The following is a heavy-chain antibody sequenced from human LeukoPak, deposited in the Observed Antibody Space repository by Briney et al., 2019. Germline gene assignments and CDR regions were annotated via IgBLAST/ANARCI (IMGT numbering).Heavy chain of an antibody. J-gene: IGHJ6*03. Sequence: GSSLRLSCAASGLTFSRNVMHWVRQAPGKGLEWVALISYDGNNKFYADSVKGRFTISRDNSRNTLYLQMNSLRGEDAAVYSCARGGIPTGPYYYFYYMDVWGKGTAVTVSS. CDR2: ISYDGNNK. V-gene: IGHV3-30*01. D-gene: IGHD3-10*01. CDR3: ARGGIPTGPYYYFYYMDV. CDR1: GLTFSRNV.